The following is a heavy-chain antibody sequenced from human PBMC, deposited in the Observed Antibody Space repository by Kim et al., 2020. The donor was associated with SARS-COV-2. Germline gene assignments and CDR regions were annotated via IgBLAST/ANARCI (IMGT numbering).Heavy chain of an antibody. J-gene: IGHJ4*02. Sequence: STYYNPSLKSRVTISVDTSKNQFSLKLSSVTAADTAVYYCARDSKGVFDYWGQGTLVTVSS. D-gene: IGHD3-16*01. CDR3: ARDSKGVFDY. V-gene: IGHV4-31*02. CDR2: ST.